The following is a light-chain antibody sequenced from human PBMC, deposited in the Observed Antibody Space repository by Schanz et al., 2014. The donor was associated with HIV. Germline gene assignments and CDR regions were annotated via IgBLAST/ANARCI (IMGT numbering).Light chain of an antibody. CDR3: QQRSNWPYT. Sequence: EIVLTQSPATLSLSPGERATLSCRASQSVSSYLAWYQQKPGQAPRLLIYGVSTRATGIPARFSGSGSGTDFTLTISSLEPEDFAVYYCQQRSNWPYTFGQGTKLEIK. CDR1: QSVSSY. V-gene: IGKV3-11*01. J-gene: IGKJ2*01. CDR2: GVS.